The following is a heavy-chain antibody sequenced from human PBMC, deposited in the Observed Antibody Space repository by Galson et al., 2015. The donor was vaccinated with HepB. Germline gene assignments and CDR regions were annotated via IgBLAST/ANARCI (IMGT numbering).Heavy chain of an antibody. CDR3: ARNLGPRITIFGVVINDAFDI. V-gene: IGHV1-2*04. Sequence: SVKVSCKASGYTFTGYYMHWVRQAPGQGLEWMGWINPNSGGTNYAQKFQGWVTMTRDTSISTAYMELSRLRSDDTAVYYCARNLGPRITIFGVVINDAFDIWGQGTMVTVSS. J-gene: IGHJ3*02. D-gene: IGHD3-3*01. CDR1: GYTFTGYY. CDR2: INPNSGGT.